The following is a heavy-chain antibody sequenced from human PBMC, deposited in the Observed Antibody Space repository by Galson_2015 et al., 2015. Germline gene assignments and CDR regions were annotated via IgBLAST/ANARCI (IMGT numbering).Heavy chain of an antibody. J-gene: IGHJ3*02. CDR1: GFTFSSYD. Sequence: SLRLSCAASGFTFSSYDMHWVRQATGKGLEWVSAIGTAGDTYYPGSVKGRFTISRENAKNSLYLQMNSLRSEDTAVYYCAVAPGLLDAFDIWGQGTMVTVSS. D-gene: IGHD2-15*01. CDR2: IGTAGDT. V-gene: IGHV3-13*01. CDR3: AVAPGLLDAFDI.